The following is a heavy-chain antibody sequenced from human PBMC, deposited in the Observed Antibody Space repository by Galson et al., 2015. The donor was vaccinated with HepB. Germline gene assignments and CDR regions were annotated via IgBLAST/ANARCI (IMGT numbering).Heavy chain of an antibody. V-gene: IGHV6-1*01. CDR3: ARDRVSSLATNWFDP. J-gene: IGHJ5*02. CDR1: GDSVSSNSAA. D-gene: IGHD1-26*01. Sequence: CAISGDSVSSNSAAWNWIRQSPSRGLEWLGRTYYRSKWYNDYAVSVKSRITINPDTSKNQFSLQLNSVTPEDTAVYYCARDRVSSLATNWFDPWGQGTLVTVS. CDR2: TYYRSKWYN.